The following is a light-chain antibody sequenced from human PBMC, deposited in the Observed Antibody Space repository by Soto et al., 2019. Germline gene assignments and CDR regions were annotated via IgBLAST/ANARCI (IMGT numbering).Light chain of an antibody. CDR1: QSILYSSNNKNY. CDR3: QQYYSPWT. V-gene: IGKV4-1*01. J-gene: IGKJ1*01. CDR2: WAS. Sequence: DIVMTQSPDSLAVSLGERATINCKSSQSILYSSNNKNYLAWYQQKPGQPPKLLIYWASTRESGVPDRFSGSGSGTDFTLTISSLQAEDVAVYYCQQYYSPWTFGQGTKVVIK.